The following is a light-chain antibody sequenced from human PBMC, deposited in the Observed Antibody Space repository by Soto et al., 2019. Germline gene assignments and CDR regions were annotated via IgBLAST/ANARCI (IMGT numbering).Light chain of an antibody. CDR3: SSYGGSNNLI. V-gene: IGLV2-8*01. Sequence: QSVLTQPPSAPGSPGQSVTISCTGTSSDVGIYNYVSWYQQHPGEAPKLMIYEVTKRPSGVPDRFSGSKSGNTASLTVSGLQAEDEADYYCSSYGGSNNLIFGGGTKLTVL. CDR1: SSDVGIYNY. J-gene: IGLJ2*01. CDR2: EVT.